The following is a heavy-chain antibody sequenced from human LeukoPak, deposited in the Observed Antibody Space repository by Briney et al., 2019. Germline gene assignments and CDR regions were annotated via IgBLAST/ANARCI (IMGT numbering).Heavy chain of an antibody. CDR1: GFTFSSYA. D-gene: IGHD3-10*01. CDR3: AKGPPPNFYYGSTNFDY. J-gene: IGHJ4*02. CDR2: ISGSGGST. V-gene: IGHV3-23*01. Sequence: PGGSLRLSCAASGFTFSSYAMSWVRQAPGKGLEWVSAISGSGGSTYYADSVKGRFTISRDNSKNTLYLQMNSLRAEDTAVYYCAKGPPPNFYYGSTNFDYWGQGTLATVSS.